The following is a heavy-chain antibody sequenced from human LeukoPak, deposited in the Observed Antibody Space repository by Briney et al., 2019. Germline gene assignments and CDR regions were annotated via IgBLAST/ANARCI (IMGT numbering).Heavy chain of an antibody. V-gene: IGHV3-21*01. Sequence: PGGSLRLSCAASGFTFSSYSMNWVRQAPGKGLEWVSSISSSSSYIYYADSVKGRFTISRDNAKNSLYLQMNSLRAEDTAVYYCARVVPAAMDAFDIWGQGTMVTVSS. CDR2: ISSSSSYI. J-gene: IGHJ3*02. CDR3: ARVVPAAMDAFDI. D-gene: IGHD2-2*01. CDR1: GFTFSSYS.